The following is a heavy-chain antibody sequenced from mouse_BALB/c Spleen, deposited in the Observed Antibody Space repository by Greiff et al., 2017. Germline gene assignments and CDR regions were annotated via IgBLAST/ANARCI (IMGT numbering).Heavy chain of an antibody. J-gene: IGHJ3*01. CDR3: ARWNYGNYDVAY. Sequence: QVQLQQSGAELMKPGASVKISCKATGYTFSSYWIEWVKQRPGHGLEWIGEILPGSGSTNYNEKFKGKATFTADTSSNTAYMQLSSLTSEDSAGYYCARWNYGNYDVAYWGQGTLVTVSA. V-gene: IGHV1-9*01. CDR1: GYTFSSYW. D-gene: IGHD2-1*01. CDR2: ILPGSGST.